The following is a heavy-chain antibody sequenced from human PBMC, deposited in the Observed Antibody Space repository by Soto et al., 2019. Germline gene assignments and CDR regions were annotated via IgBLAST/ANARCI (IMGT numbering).Heavy chain of an antibody. V-gene: IGHV1-69*12. CDR1: GGTFSSYA. J-gene: IGHJ6*02. CDR2: IIPIFGTA. CDR3: ASPYCISTSCSSYYYYYGMDV. Sequence: QVQLVQSGAGVKKPGSSVKVSCKASGGTFSSYAISWVRQAPGQGLEWMGGIIPIFGTANYAQKFQGRVTITADESTSTAYMELSSLRSEDTAVYYCASPYCISTSCSSYYYYYGMDVWGQGTTVTVSS. D-gene: IGHD2-2*01.